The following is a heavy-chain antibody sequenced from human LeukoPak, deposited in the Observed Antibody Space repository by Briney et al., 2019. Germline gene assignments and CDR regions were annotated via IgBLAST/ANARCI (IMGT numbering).Heavy chain of an antibody. Sequence: GSLRLSCAASGFTFSSFAMSWVRQPPGKGLEWVGEIDDGGNTNYNPSLMSRVIVSMEKSKKQFSLVMRSVAAADTAVYYCARFSRITWGDWGDAFDIWGQGTTVIVSS. CDR2: IDDGGNT. D-gene: IGHD2-21*02. CDR3: ARFSRITWGDWGDAFDI. CDR1: GFTFSSFA. J-gene: IGHJ3*02. V-gene: IGHV4-34*01.